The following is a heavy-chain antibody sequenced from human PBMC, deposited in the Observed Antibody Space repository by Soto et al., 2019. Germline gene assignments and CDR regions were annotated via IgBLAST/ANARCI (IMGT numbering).Heavy chain of an antibody. CDR3: ARSYSYGSKGSAFDI. CDR1: GGTFSSYA. Sequence: QVQLVQSGAEVKKPGSSVKVSCKASGGTFSSYAISWVRQAPGQGLEWMGGIIPIFGAANYAQKFQGRVTIXXDXSXXTAYMELSSLRSEETAVYYCARSYSYGSKGSAFDIWGQGTMVTVSS. D-gene: IGHD5-18*01. V-gene: IGHV1-69*12. J-gene: IGHJ3*02. CDR2: IIPIFGAA.